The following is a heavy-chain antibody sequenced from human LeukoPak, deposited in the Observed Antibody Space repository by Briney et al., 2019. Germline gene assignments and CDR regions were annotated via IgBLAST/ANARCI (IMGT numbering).Heavy chain of an antibody. J-gene: IGHJ4*02. D-gene: IGHD3-22*01. Sequence: GGSLRLSYAASGSTFSTSGMHWVRQAPGKGLEWVAFIRYDGSNTYYADYVKGRFTISRDNSKNTLYLQMNSLRPDDTAVYYCAKDQGYYDTSGYQYYFDYWGQGTLVTVSS. CDR1: GSTFSTSG. CDR3: AKDQGYYDTSGYQYYFDY. V-gene: IGHV3-30*02. CDR2: IRYDGSNT.